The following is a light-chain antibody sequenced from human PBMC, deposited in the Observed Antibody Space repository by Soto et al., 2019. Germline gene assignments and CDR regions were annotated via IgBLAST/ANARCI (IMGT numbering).Light chain of an antibody. CDR3: QQYGNFPRT. Sequence: EIVLTQSPGTLSLSPGERATLSCRASQSISSSYLAWYQRKPGQAPRLLMYGASSRATGIPDRFSGSGSGTDFTLTISRLEPEDFAVYYCQQYGNFPRTFGQGTRLEIK. CDR1: QSISSSY. V-gene: IGKV3-20*01. J-gene: IGKJ5*01. CDR2: GAS.